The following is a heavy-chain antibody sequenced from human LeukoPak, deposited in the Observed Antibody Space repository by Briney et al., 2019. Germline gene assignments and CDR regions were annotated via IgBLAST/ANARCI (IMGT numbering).Heavy chain of an antibody. D-gene: IGHD2-2*01. CDR1: GFTFSSYS. CDR2: ISSSGSTI. V-gene: IGHV3-48*04. Sequence: GGSLRLSCAASGFTFSSYSMNWVRQAPGKGLEWVSYISSSGSTIYYADSVKGRFTISRDNAKNSLYLQMNSLRAEDTAVYYCAGYQPPVFDYWGQGTLVTVSS. CDR3: AGYQPPVFDY. J-gene: IGHJ4*02.